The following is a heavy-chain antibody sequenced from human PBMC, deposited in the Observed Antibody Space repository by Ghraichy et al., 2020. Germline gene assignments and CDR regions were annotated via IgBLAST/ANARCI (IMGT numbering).Heavy chain of an antibody. CDR1: GFTFSSYS. Sequence: LSLTCAASGFTFSSYSMNWVRQAPGKGLEWVSYISSSSSTIYYADSVKGRFTISRDNAKNSLYLQMNSLRAEDTAVYYCARDPLYCSGGSCYSSRGMDVWGQGTTVTVSS. J-gene: IGHJ6*02. V-gene: IGHV3-48*01. CDR2: ISSSSSTI. D-gene: IGHD2-15*01. CDR3: ARDPLYCSGGSCYSSRGMDV.